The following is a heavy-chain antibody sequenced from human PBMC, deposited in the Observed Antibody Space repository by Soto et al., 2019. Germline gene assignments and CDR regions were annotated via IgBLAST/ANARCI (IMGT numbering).Heavy chain of an antibody. J-gene: IGHJ4*02. CDR1: GFTFSSYS. Sequence: EVQLVESGGGLVKPGGSLRLSCAASGFTFSSYSMNWVRQAPGKGLEWVSSISSSSSYIYYADSVKGRFTISRDNAKNALSLQMNSLRAEDTAVYYCASPSGRRDYWGQGTLVTVSS. CDR2: ISSSSSYI. D-gene: IGHD1-26*01. CDR3: ASPSGRRDY. V-gene: IGHV3-21*01.